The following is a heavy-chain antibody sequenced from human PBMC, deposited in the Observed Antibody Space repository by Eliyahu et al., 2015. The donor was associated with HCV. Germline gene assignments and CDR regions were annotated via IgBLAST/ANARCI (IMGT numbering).Heavy chain of an antibody. CDR1: GFTFSDPY. CDR3: ARAHRYTMTTDS. CDR2: ISTSGSTI. Sequence: QVQLVESGGGXVKPGGSLXLSCXASGFTFSDPYMXWIRXAPGKGLEWVSYISTSGSTIYYADSVKGRFTISRDNAKNSLYLQLNSLRAEDTAVYYCARAHRYTMTTDSWGQGTLVTVSS. D-gene: IGHD3-3*01. J-gene: IGHJ4*02. V-gene: IGHV3-11*01.